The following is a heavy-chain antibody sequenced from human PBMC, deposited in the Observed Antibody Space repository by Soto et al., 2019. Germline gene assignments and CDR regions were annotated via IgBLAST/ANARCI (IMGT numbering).Heavy chain of an antibody. V-gene: IGHV3-30*18. D-gene: IGHD2-2*01. CDR1: GFTFTSHA. Sequence: QPGGSLRLSCAASGFTFTSHAMHWVRQTPGKGLEWVAAISYDETDKKYASSVRGRFTVSRDNVKNTLSLQMNSLRPEDTAVYYCAKDSGYQLPDNYFYYGLDVWGQGATVTVSS. J-gene: IGHJ6*02. CDR2: ISYDETDK. CDR3: AKDSGYQLPDNYFYYGLDV.